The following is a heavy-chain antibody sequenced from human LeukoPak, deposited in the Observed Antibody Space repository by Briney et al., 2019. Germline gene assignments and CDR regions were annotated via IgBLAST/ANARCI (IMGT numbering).Heavy chain of an antibody. CDR3: ARGRYYFDY. Sequence: SETLSLTCAVYGGSFSGYYWSWIRQPPGKGLEWIVEINHSGSTNYNTSLKSRVTISVDTSKNQFSLKLSSVTAADTAVYYCARGRYYFDYWGQGTLVTVSS. V-gene: IGHV4-34*01. CDR1: GGSFSGYY. CDR2: INHSGST. J-gene: IGHJ4*02.